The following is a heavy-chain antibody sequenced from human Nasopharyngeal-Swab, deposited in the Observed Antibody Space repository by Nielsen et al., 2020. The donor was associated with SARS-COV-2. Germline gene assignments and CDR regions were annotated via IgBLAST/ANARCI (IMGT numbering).Heavy chain of an antibody. Sequence: VRQAPGKGLVWVSRINSDGSSTSYADSVKGRFTISRDNAKNTLYLQMNSLRAEDTAVYYCASGRDYSQRDFDYWGQGTLVTVSP. D-gene: IGHD4-11*01. CDR3: ASGRDYSQRDFDY. V-gene: IGHV3-74*01. J-gene: IGHJ4*02. CDR2: INSDGSST.